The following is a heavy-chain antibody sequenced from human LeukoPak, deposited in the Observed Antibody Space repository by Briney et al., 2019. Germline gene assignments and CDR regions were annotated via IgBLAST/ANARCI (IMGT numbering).Heavy chain of an antibody. CDR2: ISSSGDIT. D-gene: IGHD1-26*01. CDR3: AKDLWGASYVGGDAFDI. CDR1: GFTFSIYG. J-gene: IGHJ3*02. V-gene: IGHV3-23*01. Sequence: GGSLRLSCAASGFTFSIYGMNWVRQAPGKGLEWVSSISSSGDITYYADSVKGRFTVSRDNPKNTLYLQLNSLRAEDTAVYYCAKDLWGASYVGGDAFDIWGQGTMVTVSS.